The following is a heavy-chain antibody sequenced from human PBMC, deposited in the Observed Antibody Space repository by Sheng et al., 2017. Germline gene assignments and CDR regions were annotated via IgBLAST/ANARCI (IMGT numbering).Heavy chain of an antibody. J-gene: IGHJ4*02. Sequence: QVYLVQSGAEVKKPGSSVKVSCKAAGGTFSSAINWVRQAPGQGLEWMGGIIPVYITTNFSQKFQDRLTVTTDESTSTVYMELKSLTFEDTAVYYCARALYTNGWPFDFWGQGTLITVSS. CDR1: GGTFSSA. V-gene: IGHV1-69*05. D-gene: IGHD2-15*01. CDR3: ARALYTNGWPFDF. CDR2: IIPVYITT.